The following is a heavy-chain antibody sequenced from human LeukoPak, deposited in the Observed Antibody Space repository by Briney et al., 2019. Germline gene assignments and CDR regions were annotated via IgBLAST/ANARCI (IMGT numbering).Heavy chain of an antibody. V-gene: IGHV3-23*01. Sequence: PGGSLRLSCAACGFTFSSYAMSWVRQAPGKGLEWVSAISGSGGSTYYADSVKGRFTISRDNSKNTLYLQMNSLRAEDTAVYYCARPWPSSSWYGEDDYWGQGTLVTVSS. D-gene: IGHD6-13*01. CDR1: GFTFSSYA. CDR2: ISGSGGST. CDR3: ARPWPSSSWYGEDDY. J-gene: IGHJ4*02.